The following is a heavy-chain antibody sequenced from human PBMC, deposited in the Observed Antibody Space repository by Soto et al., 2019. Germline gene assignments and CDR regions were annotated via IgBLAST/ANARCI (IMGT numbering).Heavy chain of an antibody. CDR1: GFTFSDHY. Sequence: GGSLRLSCVASGFTFSDHYMDWVRQAPGKGLEWVGRTRNKANSYTTEYAASVKGRFTISRDDSKNSPYLQMNSLKTEDTALYYCARVGRYDFWSGPDYWGQGTLVTVSS. D-gene: IGHD3-3*01. CDR3: ARVGRYDFWSGPDY. V-gene: IGHV3-72*01. J-gene: IGHJ4*02. CDR2: TRNKANSYTT.